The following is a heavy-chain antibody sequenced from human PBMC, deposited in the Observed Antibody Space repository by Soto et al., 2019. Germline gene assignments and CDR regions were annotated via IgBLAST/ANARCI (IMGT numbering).Heavy chain of an antibody. CDR2: VYYSGST. J-gene: IGHJ4*02. CDR3: ARHQYYYDSSGYTLDY. D-gene: IGHD3-22*01. Sequence: SETLSLTCTVSGGSIISSTYYCFCIRQPPWNGLELIGSVYYSGSTYYNPSLKSRVTISVDTSNNQFSLKLNSVTAADTAVYYCARHQYYYDSSGYTLDYWGQGTLVTVSS. V-gene: IGHV4-39*01. CDR1: GGSIISSTYY.